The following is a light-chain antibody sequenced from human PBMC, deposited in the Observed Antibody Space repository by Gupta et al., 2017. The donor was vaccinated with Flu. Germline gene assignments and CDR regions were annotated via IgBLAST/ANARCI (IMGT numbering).Light chain of an antibody. CDR3: SSYTSSSTLGV. CDR1: SSDVGGYNY. J-gene: IGLJ3*02. V-gene: IGLV2-14*01. Sequence: QSALTQPASVSGSPGQSITISSTGTSSDVGGYNYVSWYHQHPGKAPKLMIYEVSNRPSGVSNRFSGSKSGNTASLTISGLQAEDEADYYCSSYTSSSTLGVFGGGTKLTVL. CDR2: EVS.